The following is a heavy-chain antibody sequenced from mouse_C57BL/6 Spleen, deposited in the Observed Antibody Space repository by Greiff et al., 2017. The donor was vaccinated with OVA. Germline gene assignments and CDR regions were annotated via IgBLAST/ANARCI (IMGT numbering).Heavy chain of an antibody. CDR2: INPSTGGT. V-gene: IGHV1-42*01. J-gene: IGHJ1*03. CDR3: ARGGDLLDV. Sequence: VQLQQSGPELVKPGASVKISCKASGYSFTGYYMNWVMQSPEKSLEWIGEINPSTGGTTYNQKFKAKATLTVDKSSSTAYMQLKSLTSEDSAVYYCARGGDLLDVWGTGTTVTVSS. CDR1: GYSFTGYY. D-gene: IGHD2-1*01.